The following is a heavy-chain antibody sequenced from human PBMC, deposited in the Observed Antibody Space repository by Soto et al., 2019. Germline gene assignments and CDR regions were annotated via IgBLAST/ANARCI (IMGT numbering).Heavy chain of an antibody. CDR2: ISDRSEYI. J-gene: IGHJ6*02. D-gene: IGHD1-26*01. CDR1: GFTFISSY. CDR3: ARESVGARRFYGMDV. V-gene: IGHV3-21*01. Sequence: GGSLRLSCAASGFTFISSYMNWVRQAPWKGLEWVSSISDRSEYIYYADSVKGRFTISRDNAKNSVFLQMNNLRAEDTAVYYCARESVGARRFYGMDVWGQGTTVTVSS.